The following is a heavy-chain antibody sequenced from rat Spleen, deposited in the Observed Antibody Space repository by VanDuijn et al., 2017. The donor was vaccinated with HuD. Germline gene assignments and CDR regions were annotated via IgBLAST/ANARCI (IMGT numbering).Heavy chain of an antibody. J-gene: IGHJ2*01. Sequence: EVQLVESGGGLVQPGNSLKLSCAASGFTFSDYAMAWVRQSPKRGLEWVATIIYDGSSTYYRDSVKGRFTISRDNAKSTLYLQMDSLRSEDTATYYCTLQNYVRDYWGQGVMVTVSS. CDR3: TLQNYVRDY. CDR2: IIYDGSST. D-gene: IGHD1-11*01. V-gene: IGHV5-17*01. CDR1: GFTFSDYA.